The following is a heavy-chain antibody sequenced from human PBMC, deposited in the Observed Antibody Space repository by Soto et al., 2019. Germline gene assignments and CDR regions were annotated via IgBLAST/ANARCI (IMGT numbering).Heavy chain of an antibody. CDR1: GGSISSSNW. CDR2: IYHSGST. V-gene: IGHV4-4*02. D-gene: IGHD6-19*01. Sequence: QVQLQESGPGLVKPSGTLSLTCAVSGGSISSSNWWSWVRQPPGKGLAWIGEIYHSGSTNYNPSLKSRVTISVDKSKNQFALKLSSVTAADTAVYYCARDRFRSGWLNYYYYGMDVWGQGTTVTVSS. J-gene: IGHJ6*02. CDR3: ARDRFRSGWLNYYYYGMDV.